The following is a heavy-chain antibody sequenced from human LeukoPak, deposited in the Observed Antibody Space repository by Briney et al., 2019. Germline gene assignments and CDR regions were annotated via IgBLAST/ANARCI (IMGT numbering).Heavy chain of an antibody. D-gene: IGHD5-24*01. J-gene: IGHJ4*02. CDR3: ARDRDGYNGGDY. CDR2: ISVYNVNT. V-gene: IGHV1-18*01. CDR1: GYTFSSYG. Sequence: ASVKVSCKASGYTFSSYGISWVRQAPGQGLEWMGWISVYNVNTNYAQKLQGRVTMTTDTSTSTAYLELRSLRSDDTAVYYCARDRDGYNGGDYWGQGTLVTVSS.